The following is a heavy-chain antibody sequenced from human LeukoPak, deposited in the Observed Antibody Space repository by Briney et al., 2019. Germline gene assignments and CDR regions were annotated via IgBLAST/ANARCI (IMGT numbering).Heavy chain of an antibody. CDR2: ISRGGICT. V-gene: IGHV3-23*01. Sequence: GGTLRLSCAVSGFTFSSYAMSWVRQAPGKGLEWVSGISRGGICTYYTDSVKGRFTISRDNSKNTMYVQMNSLRDDDTAVYFCAKGSGSGTHLPSARFDYWGQGTLVTVSS. CDR3: AKGSGSGTHLPSARFDY. CDR1: GFTFSSYA. J-gene: IGHJ4*02. D-gene: IGHD3-10*01.